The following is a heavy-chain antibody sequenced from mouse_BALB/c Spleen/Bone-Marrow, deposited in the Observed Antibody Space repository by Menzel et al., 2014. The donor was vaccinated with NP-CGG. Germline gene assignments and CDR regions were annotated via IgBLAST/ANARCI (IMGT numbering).Heavy chain of an antibody. CDR3: ARDGNYRYAMDY. Sequence: QVHVKQYGDELVKPGASVKLSCMASGFTFTSYWIHWVKQRPGQGPEWIGEINPSNGRTNYNEKFKRKATLTEDKSSSTAYMQLSSLTSEDSAVYYCARDGNYRYAMDYWGQGTSVTVSS. J-gene: IGHJ4*01. CDR1: GFTFTSYW. D-gene: IGHD2-1*01. CDR2: INPSNGRT. V-gene: IGHV1S81*02.